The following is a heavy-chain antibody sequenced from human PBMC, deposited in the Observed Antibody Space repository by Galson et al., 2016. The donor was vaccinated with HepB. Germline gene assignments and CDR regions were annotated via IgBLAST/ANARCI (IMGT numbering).Heavy chain of an antibody. CDR2: IDHDGST. V-gene: IGHV4-34*01. CDR3: TRREMSAIQAADF. J-gene: IGHJ4*02. CDR1: GGSFTAYS. Sequence: ETLSLTCAVYGGSFTAYSWGWIRQPPGKGLEWIGKIDHDGSTNYNPSLKSRVTISVGTSENQFSLKLTSVTAADTAVYFCTRREMSAIQAADFWGQGTLVTVSS. D-gene: IGHD5-24*01.